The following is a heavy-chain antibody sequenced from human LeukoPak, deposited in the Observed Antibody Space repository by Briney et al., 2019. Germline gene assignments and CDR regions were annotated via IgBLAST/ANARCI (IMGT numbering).Heavy chain of an antibody. D-gene: IGHD3-9*01. CDR1: GSTFSSYA. J-gene: IGHJ4*02. CDR3: ARNSKLRYFDWFDY. Sequence: GGSLRLSCEPLGSTFSSYAMSWARQPPGKGLGWVATIKQEGSEKYYVDSVKSRFTISRDNAKNSLYLQMNSLRAEDTAVYYCARNSKLRYFDWFDYWGQGTLVTVSS. V-gene: IGHV3-7*01. CDR2: IKQEGSEK.